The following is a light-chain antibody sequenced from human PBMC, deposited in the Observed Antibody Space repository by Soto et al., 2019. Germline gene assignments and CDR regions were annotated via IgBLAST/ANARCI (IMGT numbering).Light chain of an antibody. CDR2: DAS. CDR1: QSIGTW. Sequence: DIQMTQSPSTLSASVGDRVIITCRASQSIGTWLAWYQQKPGKAPKVLIYDASSLESGVPSRFSGSGSGTEFTLTISSLQADDFASDYCQQYHSYSTFGQGTKVEIE. V-gene: IGKV1-5*01. J-gene: IGKJ1*01. CDR3: QQYHSYST.